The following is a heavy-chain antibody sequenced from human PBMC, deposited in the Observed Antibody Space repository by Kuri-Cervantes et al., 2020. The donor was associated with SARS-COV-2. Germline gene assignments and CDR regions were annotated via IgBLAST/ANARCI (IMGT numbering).Heavy chain of an antibody. CDR3: ARDSRGYSYGYGHLFDY. CDR1: GFTFSSYS. J-gene: IGHJ4*02. D-gene: IGHD5-18*01. CDR2: ISSSSSTI. Sequence: GESLKISCAASGFTFSSYSMNWVRQAPGKGLEWVSYISSSSSTIYYADSVKGRFTISRGNAKNSLYLQMNSLGDEDTAVYYCARDSRGYSYGYGHLFDYWGRGTLVTVSS. V-gene: IGHV3-48*02.